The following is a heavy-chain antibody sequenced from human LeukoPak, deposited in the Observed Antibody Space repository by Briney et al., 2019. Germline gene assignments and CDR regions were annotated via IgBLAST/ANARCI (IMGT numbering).Heavy chain of an antibody. CDR1: GYSFTSYW. J-gene: IGHJ5*02. Sequence: GESLKISCKGSGYSFTSYWIGWVRQMPGKGLEWIGIIYPGDSDTRYSPSFQGQVTISADKSISTAYLQWSSLKASDTAMYYCARLFYTATISGWFDPWGQGTLVTVSS. CDR3: ARLFYTATISGWFDP. D-gene: IGHD5-12*01. CDR2: IYPGDSDT. V-gene: IGHV5-51*01.